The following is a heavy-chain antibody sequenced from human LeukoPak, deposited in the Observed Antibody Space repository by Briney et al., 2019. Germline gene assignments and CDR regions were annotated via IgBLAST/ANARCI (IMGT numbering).Heavy chain of an antibody. V-gene: IGHV3-48*04. CDR2: SNTDGTI. CDR3: ARDCGYSYGYGY. Sequence: GGSLRLSCAASGFTFSYYSMNWVRQAPGKGLEWISYSNTDGTISYADSVKGRFTISRDNAKNSLYLQMNSLRAEDTAVYYCARDCGYSYGYGYWGQGTLVTVSS. D-gene: IGHD5-18*01. J-gene: IGHJ4*02. CDR1: GFTFSYYS.